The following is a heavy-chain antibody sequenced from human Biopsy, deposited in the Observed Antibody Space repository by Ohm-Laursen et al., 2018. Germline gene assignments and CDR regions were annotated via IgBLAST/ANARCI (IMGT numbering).Heavy chain of an antibody. V-gene: IGHV4-59*01. Sequence: PGTLSLTCTVSGGSITDDYWSWIRQPPGKGLEWIGIIYYSGNTKYNPSLKSRVTISVDTFRNQFSLKLSSVTAADTAVYYCARVRVWADSEGAFDPWGQGTMVTVSS. CDR2: IYYSGNT. D-gene: IGHD1-26*01. CDR1: GGSITDDY. CDR3: ARVRVWADSEGAFDP. J-gene: IGHJ3*01.